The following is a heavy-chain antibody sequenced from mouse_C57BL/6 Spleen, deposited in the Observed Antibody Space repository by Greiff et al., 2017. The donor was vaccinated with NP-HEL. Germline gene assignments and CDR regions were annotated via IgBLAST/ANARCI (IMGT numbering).Heavy chain of an antibody. CDR2: ISYDGSN. CDR1: GYSITSGYY. V-gene: IGHV3-6*01. D-gene: IGHD2-1*01. Sequence: EVQLVESGPGLVKPSQSLSLTCSVTGYSITSGYYWNWIRQFPGNKLEWMGYISYDGSNNYNPSLKNRISITRDTSKNQFFLKLNSVTTEDTATYYCARDSPGDYGNYFYAMDYWGQGTSVTVSS. CDR3: ARDSPGDYGNYFYAMDY. J-gene: IGHJ4*01.